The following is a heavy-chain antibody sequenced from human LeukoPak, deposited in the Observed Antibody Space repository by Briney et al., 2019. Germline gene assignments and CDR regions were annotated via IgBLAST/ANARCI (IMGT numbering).Heavy chain of an antibody. CDR1: GFIFSSYA. CDR2: ISGSGGST. V-gene: IGHV3-23*01. Sequence: PGGSLRLSCAASGFIFSSYAMSWVRQAPGKGLEWVSTISGSGGSTYYADSVKGRFTISRDNSKNKLYLEINSLRVEDSAIYYCAKDPGGPWHVKGIADSWGQGTLVTVSS. CDR3: AKDPGGPWHVKGIADS. J-gene: IGHJ4*02. D-gene: IGHD6-13*01.